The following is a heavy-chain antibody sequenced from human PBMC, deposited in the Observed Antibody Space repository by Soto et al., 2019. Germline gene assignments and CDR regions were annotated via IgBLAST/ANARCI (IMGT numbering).Heavy chain of an antibody. CDR3: ARGVSLAMYYDFWSGYYDYYYYYGMDV. CDR2: INPNSGGT. V-gene: IGHV1-2*04. D-gene: IGHD3-3*01. CDR1: GYTFTGYY. Sequence: AASVKVSCKASGYTFTGYYMHWVRQAPGQGLEWMGWINPNSGGTNYAQKFQGWVTMTRDTSISTAYMELSRLRSDDTAVYYCARGVSLAMYYDFWSGYYDYYYYYGMDVWGQGTTVTVSS. J-gene: IGHJ6*02.